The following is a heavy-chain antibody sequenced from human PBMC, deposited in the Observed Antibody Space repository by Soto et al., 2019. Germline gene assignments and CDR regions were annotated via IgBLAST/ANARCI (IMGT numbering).Heavy chain of an antibody. D-gene: IGHD2-15*01. V-gene: IGHV4-61*01. CDR2: IYYSGRT. J-gene: IGHJ4*02. Sequence: QVQLQESGPGLVKPSETLSLTCTVSGGSVSSGSHYWSWIRQPPGKGLEWIGNIYYSGRTTYNPSFKNRVTISVDTSKNQFSLNMTSVTAADTAVYYCARDRGRVANSDHWGQGALVTVSS. CDR1: GGSVSSGSHY. CDR3: ARDRGRVANSDH.